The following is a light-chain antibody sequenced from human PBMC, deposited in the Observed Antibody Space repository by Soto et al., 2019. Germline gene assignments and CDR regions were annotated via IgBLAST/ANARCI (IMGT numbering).Light chain of an antibody. J-gene: IGKJ1*01. CDR1: QSVSSN. Sequence: EIVMTQSPATLSVSPGERATLSCRASQSVSSNLAWYQQKPGQAPRLLIYGASTRATGIPARFSGSGSGTEFTLTISSLQSEDFAVYYCQQYNNWPRTFGQGDQGAYQ. V-gene: IGKV3-15*01. CDR3: QQYNNWPRT. CDR2: GAS.